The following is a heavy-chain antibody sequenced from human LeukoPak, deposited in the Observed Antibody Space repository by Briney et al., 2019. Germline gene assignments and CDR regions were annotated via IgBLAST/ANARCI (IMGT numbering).Heavy chain of an antibody. CDR2: IDPSDSYT. CDR1: GYSFTSYW. J-gene: IGHJ4*02. V-gene: IGHV5-10-1*01. CDR3: ATIGYCSGGSCYPAPPHFDY. D-gene: IGHD2-15*01. Sequence: GESLRISCKGSGYSFTSYWISWVRQMPGKGLEWMGRIDPSDSYTNYSPSFQGHVTISADKFISTAYLQWSSLKASDTAMYYCATIGYCSGGSCYPAPPHFDYWGQGTLVTVSS.